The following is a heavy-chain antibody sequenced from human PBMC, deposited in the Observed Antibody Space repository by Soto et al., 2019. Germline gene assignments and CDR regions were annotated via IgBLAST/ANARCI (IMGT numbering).Heavy chain of an antibody. V-gene: IGHV1-24*01. D-gene: IGHD3-22*01. Sequence: AAVKVSCKVSGYTLTELSMHWVRQAPGKGLEWMGGFDPEDGETIYAQKFQGRVTMTEDTSTDTAYMELSRLRSEDTAVYYCATDLPVYYYDSSGYYARHNYWGQGTLVTVSS. CDR2: FDPEDGET. CDR1: GYTLTELS. CDR3: ATDLPVYYYDSSGYYARHNY. J-gene: IGHJ4*02.